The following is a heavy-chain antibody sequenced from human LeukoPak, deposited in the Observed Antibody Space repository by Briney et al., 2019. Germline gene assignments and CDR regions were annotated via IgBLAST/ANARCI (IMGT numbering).Heavy chain of an antibody. D-gene: IGHD2/OR15-2a*01. J-gene: IGHJ4*02. CDR1: GNYW. V-gene: IGHV3-74*01. CDR2: INSDGSWT. CDR3: VSFYETY. Sequence: GGSLRLSCAASGNYWMHWVRQAPGKGLVWVSHINSDGSWTSHADSVKGRFTISKDNAKNTVYLQMNSLRAEDTAVYYCVSFYETYWGRGTLVTVSS.